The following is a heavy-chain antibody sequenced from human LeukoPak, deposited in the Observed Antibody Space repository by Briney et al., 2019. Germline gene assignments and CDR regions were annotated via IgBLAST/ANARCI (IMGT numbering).Heavy chain of an antibody. CDR1: GFTFSSYG. CDR2: IWYDGSNK. CDR3: ARDEYYYDSSGYSYYYYYGMDV. J-gene: IGHJ6*02. D-gene: IGHD3-22*01. V-gene: IGHV3-33*01. Sequence: GGSLRLSCAASGFTFSSYGMHWVRQAPGKGLEWVAVIWYDGSNKYYADSVKGRFTISRDNAKNSLYLQMNSLRAEDTAVYYCARDEYYYDSSGYSYYYYYGMDVWGQGTTVTVSS.